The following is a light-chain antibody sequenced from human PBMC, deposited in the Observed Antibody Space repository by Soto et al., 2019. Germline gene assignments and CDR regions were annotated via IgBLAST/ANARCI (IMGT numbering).Light chain of an antibody. V-gene: IGKV1-12*01. CDR3: QQAHSFPT. CDR2: AGS. Sequence: DIQMTQSPSSVSASVVERVTITCRAGQGISSYLAWYQQKPGEAPKLLIYAGSSLQSGVPSRFSGSGSGADFTLTISSLQPEDSATYYCQQAHSFPTFGQGTKVDI. J-gene: IGKJ1*01. CDR1: QGISSY.